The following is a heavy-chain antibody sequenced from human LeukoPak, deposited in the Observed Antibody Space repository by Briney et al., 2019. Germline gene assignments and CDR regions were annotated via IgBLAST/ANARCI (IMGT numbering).Heavy chain of an antibody. CDR2: IRYDGSNK. CDR1: GFTFSSYG. D-gene: IGHD3-10*01. Sequence: GGSLRLSRAASGFTFSSYGMHWVRQAPGKGLEWVAFIRYDGSNKYYADSVKGRFTISRDNSKNTLYLQMNSLRAEDTAVYYCAKDLVRGVLGYYYGMDVWGQGTTVTVSS. CDR3: AKDLVRGVLGYYYGMDV. J-gene: IGHJ6*02. V-gene: IGHV3-30*02.